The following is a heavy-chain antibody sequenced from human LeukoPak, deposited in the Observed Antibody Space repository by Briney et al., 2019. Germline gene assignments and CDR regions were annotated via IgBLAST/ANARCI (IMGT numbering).Heavy chain of an antibody. Sequence: SVKVSCKASGGTFSSYATSWVRQAPGQGLEWMGGIIPIFGTANYAQKFQGRVTITADESTSTAYMELSSLRSEDTAVYYCARDIPRPRGFDPWGQGTLVTVSS. J-gene: IGHJ5*02. CDR1: GGTFSSYA. V-gene: IGHV1-69*13. CDR3: ARDIPRPRGFDP. CDR2: IIPIFGTA.